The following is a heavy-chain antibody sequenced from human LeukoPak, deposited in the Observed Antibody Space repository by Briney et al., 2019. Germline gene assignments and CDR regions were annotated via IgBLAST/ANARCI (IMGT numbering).Heavy chain of an antibody. CDR1: GFTFSSYS. D-gene: IGHD3-10*01. Sequence: GGSLRLSCAASGFTFSSYSMNWVRQAPGKGLEWVSYISSSSSTIYYADSVKGRFTISRDNAKNSLYLQMNSLRAGDTAVYYCAREDYSGSYYGYYYYYYMDVWGKGTTVTVSS. V-gene: IGHV3-48*01. J-gene: IGHJ6*03. CDR3: AREDYSGSYYGYYYYYYMDV. CDR2: ISSSSSTI.